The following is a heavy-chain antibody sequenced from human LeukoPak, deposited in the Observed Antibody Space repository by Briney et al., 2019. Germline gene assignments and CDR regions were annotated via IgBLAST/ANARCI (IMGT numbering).Heavy chain of an antibody. CDR1: GFTFSDYY. CDR3: ARSLRWLQALDY. J-gene: IGHJ4*02. V-gene: IGHV3-11*01. Sequence: KPGGSLRLSCAASGFTFSDYYMSWIRQAPGKGLEWVSYISSSGTTIYYADSVKGRFTISRDNAKNSLYLQMNSLRAEDTAVYYCARSLRWLQALDYWGQGTLVTVSS. D-gene: IGHD5-24*01. CDR2: ISSSGTTI.